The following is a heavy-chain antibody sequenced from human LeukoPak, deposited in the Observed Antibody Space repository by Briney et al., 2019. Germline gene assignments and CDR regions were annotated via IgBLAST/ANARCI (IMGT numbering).Heavy chain of an antibody. V-gene: IGHV4-39*01. J-gene: IGHJ4*02. D-gene: IGHD1-26*01. CDR1: GGSISSSSYY. CDR3: ARHGDGESGSYYPLGY. CDR2: IYYSGST. Sequence: SETLSLTCTVSGGSISSSSYYWGWIRQPPGKGLEWVGSIYYSGSTYYNPSLKSRVTISVDTSKNQFSLKLSSVTAADTAVYYCARHGDGESGSYYPLGYWGQGTLVTVSS.